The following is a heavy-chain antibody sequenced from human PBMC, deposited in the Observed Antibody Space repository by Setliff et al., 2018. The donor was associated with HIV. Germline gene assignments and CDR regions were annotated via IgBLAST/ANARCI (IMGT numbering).Heavy chain of an antibody. CDR2: IRGKSDII. D-gene: IGHD6-19*01. CDR1: GGSASNSRYY. J-gene: IGHJ4*02. CDR3: AKWMARDS. V-gene: IGHV3-11*06. Sequence: PSETLSLTCTVSGGSASNSRYYWSWIRQPPGKGLEWISHIRGKSDIIKYAESVMGRFTISRDNGKNTLYLQMNSLTAEDTAVYYCAKWMARDSWGQGTLVTVSS.